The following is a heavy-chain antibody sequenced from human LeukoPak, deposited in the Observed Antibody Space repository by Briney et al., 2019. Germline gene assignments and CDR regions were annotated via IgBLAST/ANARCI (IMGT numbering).Heavy chain of an antibody. Sequence: GASVKVSCKASGYSLIGNYMHWMRQAPGQGLQWMGWIDPNSGGTNYAQKLQGRVTMTTDTSTSTAYMELRSLRSDDTAVYYCARDGTLAPGHYWGQGTLVTVSS. CDR2: IDPNSGGT. D-gene: IGHD6-13*01. J-gene: IGHJ4*02. CDR3: ARDGTLAPGHY. V-gene: IGHV1-2*02. CDR1: GYSLIGNY.